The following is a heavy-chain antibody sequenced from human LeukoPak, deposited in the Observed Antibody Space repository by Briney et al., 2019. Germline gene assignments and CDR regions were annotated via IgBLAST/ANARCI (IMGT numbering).Heavy chain of an antibody. D-gene: IGHD3-22*01. CDR2: INHSGST. J-gene: IGHJ4*02. Sequence: SQTLSLTCTVSGGSISSGGYYWSWIRQPPGKGLEWIGEINHSGSTNYNPSLKSRVTISVDTSKNQFSLKLSSVTAADTAVYYCARGMIYDSSGYYYGYWGQGTLVTVSS. V-gene: IGHV4-39*07. CDR3: ARGMIYDSSGYYYGY. CDR1: GGSISSGGYY.